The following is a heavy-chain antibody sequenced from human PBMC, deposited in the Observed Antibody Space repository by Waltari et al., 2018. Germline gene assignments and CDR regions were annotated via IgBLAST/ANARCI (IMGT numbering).Heavy chain of an antibody. CDR2: INHDGST. CDR1: GGSFSTYY. CDR3: ARGGTTVTTTWYFDL. J-gene: IGHJ2*01. V-gene: IGHV4-34*01. Sequence: QVQLQQWGAGLLKPSETLSLTCAVYGGSFSTYYWSWIRQPPGKGLEWIGEINHDGSTNYNPSLKGRVTISVDTSKEQFSLRRNSVTAADTAVYYCARGGTTVTTTWYFDLWGRGTLVTVSS. D-gene: IGHD4-17*01.